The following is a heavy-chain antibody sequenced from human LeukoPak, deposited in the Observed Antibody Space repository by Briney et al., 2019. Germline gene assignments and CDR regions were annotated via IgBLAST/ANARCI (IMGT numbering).Heavy chain of an antibody. Sequence: SETLSLTCTVSGGSISTYYWSWIRQPPGKGLEWIGNIYYSGSTIYNPSLKSRVTISVDTSKNQFSLKLSSVTAADTAVYYCARSGRGYYYGSGSYYGIDYWGQGTLVTVSS. J-gene: IGHJ4*02. CDR3: ARSGRGYYYGSGSYYGIDY. CDR2: IYYSGST. D-gene: IGHD3-10*01. V-gene: IGHV4-59*08. CDR1: GGSISTYY.